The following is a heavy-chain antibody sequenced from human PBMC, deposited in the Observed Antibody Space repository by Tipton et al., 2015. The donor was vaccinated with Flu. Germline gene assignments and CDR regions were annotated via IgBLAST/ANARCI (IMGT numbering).Heavy chain of an antibody. V-gene: IGHV3-53*01. CDR2: IYTAGRT. CDR3: ARNMGGGYGDWDS. D-gene: IGHD5-12*01. Sequence: SLRLSCAASGFSVTNNYVTWVRQAPGKGLEWVSVIYTAGRTKSADSVKDRFVISRDIYKNMVYLQMNSLRVDDTAMYYCARNMGGGYGDWDSWGQGTLVTVSS. CDR1: GFSVTNNY. J-gene: IGHJ4*02.